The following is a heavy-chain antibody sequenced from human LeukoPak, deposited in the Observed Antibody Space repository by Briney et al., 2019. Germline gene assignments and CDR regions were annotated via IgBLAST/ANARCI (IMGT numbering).Heavy chain of an antibody. V-gene: IGHV4-61*01. CDR2: IYYSGST. D-gene: IGHD3-9*01. J-gene: IGHJ6*02. CDR1: GGSVSSGSYY. Sequence: PSETLSLTCTVSGGSVSSGSYYWSWIRQPPGKGLEWIGYIYYSGSTNYNPSLKSRVTISVDTSKNQFSLKLSSVTAADTAVYYCARGHPHYDILTGYWDYYHYGMDVWGQGTTVTVSS. CDR3: ARGHPHYDILTGYWDYYHYGMDV.